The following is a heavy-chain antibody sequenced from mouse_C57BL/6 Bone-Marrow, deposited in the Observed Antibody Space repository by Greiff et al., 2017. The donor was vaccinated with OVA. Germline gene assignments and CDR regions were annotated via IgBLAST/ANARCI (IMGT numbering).Heavy chain of an antibody. V-gene: IGHV1-5*01. CDR2: IYPGNSDT. CDR1: GYTFTSYW. D-gene: IGHD1-1*01. J-gene: IGHJ2*01. Sequence: EVQLQESGTVLARPGASVKMSCKTSGYTFTSYWMHWVKQRPGQGLEWIGAIYPGNSDTSYNQKFKGKAKLTAVPSASTAYMELSSLTNEDSAVYYCTKNYYGSSSYYFDYWGQGTTLTVSS. CDR3: TKNYYGSSSYYFDY.